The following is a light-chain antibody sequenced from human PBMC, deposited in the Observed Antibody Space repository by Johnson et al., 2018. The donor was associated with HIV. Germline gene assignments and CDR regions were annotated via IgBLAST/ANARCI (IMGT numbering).Light chain of an antibody. CDR2: ENN. Sequence: QSVLTQPPSVSAAPGQKVTISCSGSSSNIGNNYVSWYQQLPGTAPKLLIYENNKRPSGIPDRFSGSKSGTSATLAIPGLQPGDEADYYCGTWDSSLSAEVFGTGTKVTVL. CDR1: SSNIGNNY. J-gene: IGLJ1*01. CDR3: GTWDSSLSAEV. V-gene: IGLV1-51*02.